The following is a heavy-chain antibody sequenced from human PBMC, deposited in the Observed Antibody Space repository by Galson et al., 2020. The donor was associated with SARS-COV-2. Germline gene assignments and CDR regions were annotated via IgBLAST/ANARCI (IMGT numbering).Heavy chain of an antibody. V-gene: IGHV4-39*01. CDR2: IHYTGST. CDR3: AGQTGDYADY. CDR1: GGSIDDTNYH. J-gene: IGHJ4*01. D-gene: IGHD7-27*01. Sequence: ETSETLSLTCSVSGGSIDDTNYHWVWVRQSPAMGLECVATIHYTGSTSYNPSLRSRVTISVDTSKNQFSLKLTSVIAADTAVYYCAGQTGDYADYWGHGTLVTVSS.